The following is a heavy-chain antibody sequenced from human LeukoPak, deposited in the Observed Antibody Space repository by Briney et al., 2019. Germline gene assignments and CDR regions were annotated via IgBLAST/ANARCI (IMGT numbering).Heavy chain of an antibody. CDR1: GGSISSFY. V-gene: IGHV4-4*07. D-gene: IGHD4-17*01. CDR2: IYAGGIT. Sequence: SETLSLTCTVSGGSISSFYWSWIRQPAGKGLEWIGRIYAGGITTYNPSLKSRVTMSVDTSKNQFSLIVKSVTAADTAVYYCAKDYDDYGDYALDYWGQGTLVTVSS. CDR3: AKDYDDYGDYALDY. J-gene: IGHJ4*02.